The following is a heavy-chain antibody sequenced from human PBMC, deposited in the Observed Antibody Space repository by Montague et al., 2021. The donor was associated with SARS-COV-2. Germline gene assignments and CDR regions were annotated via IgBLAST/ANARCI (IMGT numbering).Heavy chain of an antibody. CDR2: IFYTGSK. J-gene: IGHJ4*02. CDR1: GGSINGNSYY. V-gene: IGHV4-61*03. CDR3: ARAQNICFIANCVNYFDL. D-gene: IGHD2-15*01. Sequence: SETLSLTCTVSGGSINGNSYYWTWIRQSPGKGLQWIGYIFYTGSKKFNPSLKTRVSMSLDASKNHFSLRLSAVTAADTARYYCARAQNICFIANCVNYFDLWGLGALVTVSS.